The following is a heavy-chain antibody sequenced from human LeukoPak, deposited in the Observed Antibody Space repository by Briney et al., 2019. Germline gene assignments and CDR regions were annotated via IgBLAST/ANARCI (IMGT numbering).Heavy chain of an antibody. CDR2: INPKSGCT. CDR3: ARLGYTGDAEIHDY. D-gene: IGHD3-16*02. CDR1: RYTFTGYH. J-gene: IGHJ4*01. V-gene: IGHV1-2*02. Sequence: VKVSCKASRYTFTGYHMQWVGQARGQELEWMGWINPKSGCTNYAQKFQGRVNMTRDTSISTAYMELSRLRSDDTAVYYCARLGYTGDAEIHDYWGHGTLVTVSS.